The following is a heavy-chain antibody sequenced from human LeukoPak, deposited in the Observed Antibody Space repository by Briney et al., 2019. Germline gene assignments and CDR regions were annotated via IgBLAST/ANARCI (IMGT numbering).Heavy chain of an antibody. Sequence: ASVKVSCKASGYTFTSYGISWVRQAPGQGLEWMGGISAYNGNTNYAQKLQGRVTMTTDTSTSTAYMELRSLRSDDTAVYYCARLVGRSYYYGMDVWGQGTTVTVSS. CDR2: ISAYNGNT. V-gene: IGHV1-18*01. D-gene: IGHD2-2*01. CDR3: ARLVGRSYYYGMDV. J-gene: IGHJ6*02. CDR1: GYTFTSYG.